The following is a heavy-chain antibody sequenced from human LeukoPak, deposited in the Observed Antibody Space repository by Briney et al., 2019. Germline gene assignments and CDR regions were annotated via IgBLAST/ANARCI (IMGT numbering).Heavy chain of an antibody. D-gene: IGHD1-26*01. Sequence: GSSVKVSCKTSGGTFSSYAISWVRQAPGQGLEWMGGIIPIFGAANYAQKFQGRVTITTDESTSTAYMELSSLRSEDTAVYYCARVALGLGNYFDYWGQGTLVTVSS. CDR3: ARVALGLGNYFDY. V-gene: IGHV1-69*05. CDR2: IIPIFGAA. CDR1: GGTFSSYA. J-gene: IGHJ4*02.